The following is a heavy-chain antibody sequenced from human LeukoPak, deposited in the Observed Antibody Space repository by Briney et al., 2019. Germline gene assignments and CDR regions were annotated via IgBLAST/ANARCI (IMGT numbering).Heavy chain of an antibody. CDR2: ISGSGGST. D-gene: IGHD6-19*01. CDR3: AKGTLSGWYVFDY. CDR1: GFTFSSYA. J-gene: IGHJ4*02. V-gene: IGHV3-23*01. Sequence: PGGSLRLSCAASGFTFSSYAMSWVRQAPGKGLEWVSTISGSGGSTYYEDSVKGRFTISRDNSKNTLYLQMNSLRAEDTAVYYCAKGTLSGWYVFDYWGQGTLVTVSS.